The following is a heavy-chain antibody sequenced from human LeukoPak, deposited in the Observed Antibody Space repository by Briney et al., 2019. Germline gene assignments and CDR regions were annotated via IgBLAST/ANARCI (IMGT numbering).Heavy chain of an antibody. D-gene: IGHD5-24*01. V-gene: IGHV3-21*01. CDR2: ISSSSYI. CDR1: GFTFSSYS. J-gene: IGHJ3*02. CDR3: ARVRDGYNSGAFDI. Sequence: NPGGSLRLSCAAPGFTFSSYSMNWVRQAPGKGLEWVSSISSSSYIYYADSVKGRFTISRDNAKNSLYLQMNSLRAEDTAVYYCARVRDGYNSGAFDIWGQGTMVTVSS.